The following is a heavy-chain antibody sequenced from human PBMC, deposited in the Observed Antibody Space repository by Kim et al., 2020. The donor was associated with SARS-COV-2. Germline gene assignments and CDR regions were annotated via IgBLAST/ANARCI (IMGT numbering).Heavy chain of an antibody. V-gene: IGHV1-2*04. J-gene: IGHJ4*02. D-gene: IGHD6-13*01. CDR3: ARGSWNGDKFDY. Sequence: ASVKVSCTASGYSFTGHYVHWIRQAPGQGLEWMGWINPNSGDTNYAQKFQDWVTMTRDTSFSTAYMELSRLRSDDTAVYYGARGSWNGDKFDYWGQGTLVTVSS. CDR2: INPNSGDT. CDR1: GYSFTGHY.